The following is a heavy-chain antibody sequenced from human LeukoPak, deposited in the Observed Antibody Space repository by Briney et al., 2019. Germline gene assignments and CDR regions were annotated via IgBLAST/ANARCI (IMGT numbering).Heavy chain of an antibody. CDR3: AKSRDAFDI. V-gene: IGHV3-30*02. CDR2: IWYDGSNK. CDR1: GFTFSSYG. Sequence: PGGSLRLSCAASGFTFSSYGMHWVRQAPGKGLEWVAVIWYDGSNKYYADSVKGRFTISRDNSKNTLYLQMNSLRAEDTAVYYCAKSRDAFDIWGQGTMVTVSS. J-gene: IGHJ3*02.